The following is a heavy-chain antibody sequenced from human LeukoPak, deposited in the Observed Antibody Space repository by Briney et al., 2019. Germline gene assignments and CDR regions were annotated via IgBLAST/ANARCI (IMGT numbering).Heavy chain of an antibody. J-gene: IGHJ4*02. V-gene: IGHV1-18*01. CDR2: ISAYNGNT. D-gene: IGHD2-21*02. CDR3: AALVVVTATLDY. Sequence: ASVKVSCKASGYTFTSYGISWVRQAPGQGLECMGWISAYNGNTNYAQKLQGRVTMTTDTSTSTAYMELRSLRSEDTAVYYCAALVVVTATLDYWGQGTLVTVSS. CDR1: GYTFTSYG.